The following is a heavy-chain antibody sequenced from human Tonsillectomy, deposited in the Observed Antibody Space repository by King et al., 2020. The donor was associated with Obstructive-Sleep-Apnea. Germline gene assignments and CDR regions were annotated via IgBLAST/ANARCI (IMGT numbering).Heavy chain of an antibody. D-gene: IGHD6-6*01. V-gene: IGHV2-5*02. Sequence: ITLKESGPTLVKPTQTLTLTCTFSGFSLSTSGVGVGWIRQPPGKALEWLALIYWDDDKRYRQSLESRLTITKDTSKNQVVLTMTNMDPVDTATYYCAHSPTAARLSHPYHCFDPWGQGTLVTVSS. CDR2: IYWDDDK. J-gene: IGHJ5*02. CDR3: AHSPTAARLSHPYHCFDP. CDR1: GFSLSTSGVG.